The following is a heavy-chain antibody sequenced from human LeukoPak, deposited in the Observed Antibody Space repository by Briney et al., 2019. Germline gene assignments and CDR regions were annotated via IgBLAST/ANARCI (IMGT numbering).Heavy chain of an antibody. D-gene: IGHD6-19*01. J-gene: IGHJ4*02. CDR1: GFTFTNYG. Sequence: ASLRVSFKTSGFTFTNYGISWVRQAHGQGLEWMGWISAYNGDTHYAQKFQGRLIMTTDTSTTTAYMELRSLRSDDTAVYYCARDPTNTSGWRANFDYWGQGTLVTVSS. CDR2: ISAYNGDT. V-gene: IGHV1-18*01. CDR3: ARDPTNTSGWRANFDY.